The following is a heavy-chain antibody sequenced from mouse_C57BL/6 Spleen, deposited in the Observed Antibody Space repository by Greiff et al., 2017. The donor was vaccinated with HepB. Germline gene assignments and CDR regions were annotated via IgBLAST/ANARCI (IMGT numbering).Heavy chain of an antibody. Sequence: QVQLQQPGAELVKPGASVKLSCKASGYTFTSYWMHWVKQRPGQGLEWIGMIHPNSGSTNYNEKFKSKATLTVDKSSSTAYMQLSSLTSEDSAVYYCARGNYDYDVGDYWGQGTTLTVSS. CDR3: ARGNYDYDVGDY. D-gene: IGHD2-4*01. V-gene: IGHV1-64*01. CDR1: GYTFTSYW. J-gene: IGHJ2*01. CDR2: IHPNSGST.